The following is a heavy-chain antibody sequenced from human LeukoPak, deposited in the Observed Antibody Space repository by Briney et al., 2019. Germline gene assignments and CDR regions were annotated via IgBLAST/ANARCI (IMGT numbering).Heavy chain of an antibody. J-gene: IGHJ3*02. V-gene: IGHV5-51*01. Sequence: PGESLQISCKGSGSSFTSYWIGWVRPLPGKGLEWMGIIYPGDSDTRYSPSFQGQVTISADKSISTAYLQRSSLKASDTAMYYCARRMREQTGGDAFDIWGQGTMVTVSS. CDR3: ARRMREQTGGDAFDI. CDR2: IYPGDSDT. D-gene: IGHD1-26*01. CDR1: GSSFTSYW.